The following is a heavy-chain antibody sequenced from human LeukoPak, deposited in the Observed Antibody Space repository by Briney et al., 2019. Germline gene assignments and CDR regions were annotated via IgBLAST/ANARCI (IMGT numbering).Heavy chain of an antibody. CDR3: ARDNGGYFDY. J-gene: IGHJ4*02. Sequence: PSETLSLTYTVSGGSISSYYWSWIRQPPGKGLEWIGYIYYSGSTNYNPSLTSRVTISVDTSKNQFSLKLSSVTAADTAVYYCARDNGGYFDYWGQGTLVTVSS. D-gene: IGHD2-8*01. V-gene: IGHV4-59*01. CDR2: IYYSGST. CDR1: GGSISSYY.